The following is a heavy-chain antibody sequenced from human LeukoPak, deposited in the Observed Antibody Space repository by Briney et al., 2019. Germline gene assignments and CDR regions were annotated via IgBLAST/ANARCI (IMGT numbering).Heavy chain of an antibody. CDR3: ATLPSETYYYGSGSYLNWFDP. Sequence: GGSLRLSGAASGFTFISYEMNWVRQAPGKGLEGVSYISISGSTIYYADSVKGRFTISRDNAKNSLYLQMNSLRAEDTAVYYCATLPSETYYYGSGSYLNWFDPWGQGTLVTVSS. CDR2: ISISGSTI. J-gene: IGHJ5*02. CDR1: GFTFISYE. V-gene: IGHV3-48*03. D-gene: IGHD3-10*01.